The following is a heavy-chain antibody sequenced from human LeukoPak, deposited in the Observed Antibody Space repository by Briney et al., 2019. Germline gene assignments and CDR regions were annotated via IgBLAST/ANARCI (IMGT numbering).Heavy chain of an antibody. CDR3: ARKDGDY. CDR1: GGFISTYY. Sequence: SETLSLTCTVSGGFISTYYWTWIRQPAGKGLEWIGRIYTSGSTNYNPSLKSRVTMSVDASRNQFSLKVTTVTAADTAVYYCARKDGDYWGQGTLVTVSS. CDR2: IYTSGST. V-gene: IGHV4-4*07. J-gene: IGHJ4*02.